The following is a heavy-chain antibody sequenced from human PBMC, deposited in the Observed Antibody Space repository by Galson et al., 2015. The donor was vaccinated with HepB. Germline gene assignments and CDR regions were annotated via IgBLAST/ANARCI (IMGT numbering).Heavy chain of an antibody. Sequence: SLRLSCAASGFTLGDYAMSWFRQAPGKGLEWICFIRSKRYGGTTEYAASVKGRFTITRNDSKSIAYLQMNSLKTEDTAVYYCTRDEGGGIGVAAYYYYGMDDWGQGTTVTVSS. J-gene: IGHJ6*02. CDR1: GFTLGDYA. CDR3: TRDEGGGIGVAAYYYYGMDD. D-gene: IGHD6-19*01. V-gene: IGHV3-49*03. CDR2: IRSKRYGGTT.